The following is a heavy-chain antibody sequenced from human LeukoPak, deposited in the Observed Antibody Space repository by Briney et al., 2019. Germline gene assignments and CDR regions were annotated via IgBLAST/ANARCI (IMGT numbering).Heavy chain of an antibody. J-gene: IGHJ5*02. V-gene: IGHV3-30*18. CDR3: AKHYYDSVNYSPLTS. Sequence: GGSLRLSCAASGFTFSSYGMHWVRQAPGKGLEWVTVISYDGSNKYYADSVKSRFTISRDNSKNTLYLQMNSLRAEDTAVYYCAKHYYDSVNYSPLTSWGQGTLVTVSS. D-gene: IGHD3-22*01. CDR2: ISYDGSNK. CDR1: GFTFSSYG.